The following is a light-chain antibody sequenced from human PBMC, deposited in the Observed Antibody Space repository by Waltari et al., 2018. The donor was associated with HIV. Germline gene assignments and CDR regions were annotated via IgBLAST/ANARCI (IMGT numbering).Light chain of an antibody. J-gene: IGKJ2*01. CDR2: GAS. Sequence: DIQMTQSPSSLSASVGDRVTITCRAGQSIGSYLNWYQQKPGEAPKILIYGASRLHSGVPPRFSGTRSGTDFTLTISSLQPEDFATYFCQQSYSPPRYTFGQGTKLDIK. CDR3: QQSYSPPRYT. CDR1: QSIGSY. V-gene: IGKV1-39*01.